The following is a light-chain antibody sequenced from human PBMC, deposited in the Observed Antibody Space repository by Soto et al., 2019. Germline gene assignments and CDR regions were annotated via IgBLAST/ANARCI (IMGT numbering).Light chain of an antibody. J-gene: IGLJ2*01. Sequence: QSVLTQPPSVSGAPGQRVTISCTGNSSNLGAGYDVHWYQQLPGTAPKLLIYRNNQRPSGVPDRFSGSKSGTSASLAISGLRSEDEADYYCAAWDDSLSGVVFGGGTKVTVL. CDR2: RNN. V-gene: IGLV1-47*01. CDR1: SSNLGAGYD. CDR3: AAWDDSLSGVV.